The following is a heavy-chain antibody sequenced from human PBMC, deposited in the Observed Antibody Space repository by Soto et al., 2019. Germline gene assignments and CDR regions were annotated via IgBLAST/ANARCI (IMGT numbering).Heavy chain of an antibody. CDR2: INPNSGGT. D-gene: IGHD6-13*01. CDR3: ARLDPPGSSWNNYFDY. V-gene: IGHV1-2*02. Sequence: ASVKVSCKASGYTFIGYYMHWVRQAPGQGLEWMGWINPNSGGTNYAQNFQGRVTMTRDTSISTVYMELSRLRYDDTAVYYCARLDPPGSSWNNYFDYWGQGTLVTVSS. CDR1: GYTFIGYY. J-gene: IGHJ4*02.